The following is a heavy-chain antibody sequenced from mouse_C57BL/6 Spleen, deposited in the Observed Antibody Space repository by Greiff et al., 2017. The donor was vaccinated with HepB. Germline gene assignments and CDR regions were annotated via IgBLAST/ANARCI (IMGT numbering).Heavy chain of an antibody. V-gene: IGHV5-16*01. J-gene: IGHJ1*03. CDR2: INYDGSST. Sequence: EVHLVESEGGLVQPGSSMKLSCTASGFTFSDYYMAWVRQVPEKGLEWVANINYDGSSTYYLDSLKSRFIISRDNAKNILYLQVSSLKSEDTATYYCARCGNYWYFDVWGTGTTVTVSS. CDR1: GFTFSDYY. CDR3: ARCGNYWYFDV. D-gene: IGHD1-1*02.